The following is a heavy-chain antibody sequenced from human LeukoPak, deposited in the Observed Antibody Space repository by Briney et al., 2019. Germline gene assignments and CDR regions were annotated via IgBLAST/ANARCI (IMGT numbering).Heavy chain of an antibody. CDR2: MYYNENS. J-gene: IGHJ4*02. V-gene: IGHV4-61*08. Sequence: SETLSLTCTVSGVSVGSAGYHWTWIRQAPGKGLGWIGYMYYNENSNYNPFLKSRVTMSLDPSQNEFSLKLTSVTAADTAVYYCARSQSQSGTYRYYFAYWGQGTLVTVSS. CDR1: GVSVGSAGYH. CDR3: ARSQSQSGTYRYYFAY. D-gene: IGHD1-26*01.